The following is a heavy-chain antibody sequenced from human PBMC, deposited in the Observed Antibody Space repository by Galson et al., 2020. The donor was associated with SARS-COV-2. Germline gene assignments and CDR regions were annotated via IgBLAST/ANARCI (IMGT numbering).Heavy chain of an antibody. J-gene: IGHJ6*02. CDR1: GFTFNNYW. Sequence: GGSLRLSCAASGFTFNNYWMHWVRQAPGKGLVWVSRVNSDGATTTYADSVKGRFTISRDNAKNTLYLQMNGLRAEDTAVYFCAREPSPVTRLDYSYYYGMDVWGQGTTVTVSS. CDR3: AREPSPVTRLDYSYYYGMDV. V-gene: IGHV3-74*01. CDR2: VNSDGATT. D-gene: IGHD4-17*01.